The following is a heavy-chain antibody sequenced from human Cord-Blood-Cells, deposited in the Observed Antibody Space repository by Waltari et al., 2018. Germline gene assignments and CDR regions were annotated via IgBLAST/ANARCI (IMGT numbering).Heavy chain of an antibody. CDR1: GGSFSGYY. CDR3: ARKTIGELAFDI. Sequence: QVQLQQWGAGLLKPSETLSLTCAVYGGSFSGYYWSWIRQPPGKGLEWIGEINHSGSTTYNPPLKSRVTISVDTSKNPFSLKRSSVTAADTAVYYCARKTIGELAFDIWGQRTMVTVSS. J-gene: IGHJ3*02. D-gene: IGHD3-10*01. V-gene: IGHV4-34*01. CDR2: INHSGST.